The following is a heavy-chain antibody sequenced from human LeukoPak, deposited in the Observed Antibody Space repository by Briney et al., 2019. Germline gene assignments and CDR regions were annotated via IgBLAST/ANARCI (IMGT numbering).Heavy chain of an antibody. CDR1: GFTFSSYA. CDR3: AKDLAGYYYYGMDV. V-gene: IGHV3-23*01. Sequence: GGSLRLSCAAPGFTFSSYAMSWVRQAPGKGLEWVSAISGSGGSTYYADSVKGRFTISRDNSKNTLYLQMNSLRAEDTAVYYCAKDLAGYYYYGMDVWGQGTTVTVSS. CDR2: ISGSGGST. J-gene: IGHJ6*02.